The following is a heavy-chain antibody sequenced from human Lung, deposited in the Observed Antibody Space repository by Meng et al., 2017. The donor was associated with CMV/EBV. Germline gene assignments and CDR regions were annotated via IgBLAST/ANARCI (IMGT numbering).Heavy chain of an antibody. Sequence: ASXXVSXKASGYTFTSYHIHWVRQAPGQGLECMGRINPSGGRTSYAHNFQGRVTMTKDTSKNQVVLRMTNMDPVDTATYYCAHRPLYPNVFDFWGQGKMVTVSS. CDR2: INPSGGRT. V-gene: IGHV1-46*01. CDR1: GYTFTSYH. D-gene: IGHD3-16*02. CDR3: AHRPLYPNVFDF. J-gene: IGHJ3*01.